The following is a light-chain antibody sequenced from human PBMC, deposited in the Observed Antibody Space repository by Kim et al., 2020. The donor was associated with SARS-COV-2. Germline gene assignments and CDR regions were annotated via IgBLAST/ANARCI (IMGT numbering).Light chain of an antibody. Sequence: EIVLTQSPGTLSLSPGERATLSCRASQSVSNTYVAWYQQKPGQAPRLLIYGASSRATGIPDRFSGSGSGTDFTLTISRLEPEDFAVYYCPQYGTSPLTFGGGTKVDIK. CDR1: QSVSNTY. CDR2: GAS. V-gene: IGKV3-20*01. CDR3: PQYGTSPLT. J-gene: IGKJ4*01.